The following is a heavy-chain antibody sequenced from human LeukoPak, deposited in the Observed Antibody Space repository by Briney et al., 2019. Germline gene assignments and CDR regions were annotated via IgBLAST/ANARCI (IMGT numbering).Heavy chain of an antibody. D-gene: IGHD3-22*01. J-gene: IGHJ3*02. Sequence: GGSLRLSCAASGFTFSNYDMSWVRQAPGKGLEWVSGISGSGGSTYHADSVKGRFTISRDNSKNTLYLQMNSLRAEDTAVYYCAKDLGTMIVVVITPNDAFDIWGQGTMVTVSS. CDR1: GFTFSNYD. V-gene: IGHV3-23*01. CDR3: AKDLGTMIVVVITPNDAFDI. CDR2: ISGSGGST.